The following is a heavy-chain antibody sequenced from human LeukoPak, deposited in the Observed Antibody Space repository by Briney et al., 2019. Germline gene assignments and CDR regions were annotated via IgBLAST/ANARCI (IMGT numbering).Heavy chain of an antibody. D-gene: IGHD4-11*01. J-gene: IGHJ4*02. CDR2: ISYEGSNK. Sequence: GGSLRLSCAASGFTFSSYAMHWVRQAPGKGLEWVAVISYEGSNKYYADSVKGRFTISRDNSKNTLYLQMNSLRAEDTDVYYCARDRRLTRNYGGGLDYWGQGTLVSVSS. CDR3: ARDRRLTRNYGGGLDY. CDR1: GFTFSSYA. V-gene: IGHV3-30*01.